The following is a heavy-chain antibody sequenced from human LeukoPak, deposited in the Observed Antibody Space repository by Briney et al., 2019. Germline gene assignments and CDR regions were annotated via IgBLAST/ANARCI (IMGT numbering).Heavy chain of an antibody. CDR3: TTGTWIQLWLADY. J-gene: IGHJ4*02. CDR1: GFTFSNYG. D-gene: IGHD5-18*01. V-gene: IGHV3-15*07. CDR2: IKGKTDGGTT. Sequence: GRSLRLSCAASGFTFSNYGMHWVRQAPGKGLEWVGHIKGKTDGGTTDYAAPVQGRFTISRDDSKNTLFLQMNSLKTEDTAAYYCTTGTWIQLWLADYWGQGTLVTVSS.